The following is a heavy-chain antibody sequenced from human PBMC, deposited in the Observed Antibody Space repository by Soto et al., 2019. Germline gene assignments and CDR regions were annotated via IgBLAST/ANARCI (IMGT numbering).Heavy chain of an antibody. CDR1: XXSXSXXX. Sequence: SETLSLTCTVXXXSXSXXXXXXXXXPPGKGLEWIGYIYYSGSTNYNPSLKSRVTISVDTSKNQFSLKLNSMTAADTAVYYCARHNYGSGSTYFDYWGQGT. V-gene: IGHV4-59*08. CDR2: IYYSGST. CDR3: ARHNYGSGSTYFDY. D-gene: IGHD3-10*01. J-gene: IGHJ4*02.